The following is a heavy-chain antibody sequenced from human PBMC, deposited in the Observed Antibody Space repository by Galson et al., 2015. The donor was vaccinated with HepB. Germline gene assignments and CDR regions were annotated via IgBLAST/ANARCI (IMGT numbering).Heavy chain of an antibody. Sequence: SVKVSCKASGGTFSSYAISWVRQAPGQGLEWMGWISAYNGNTNFAQKLQGRVTMTTDTSTSTAYMELRSLRSDDTAVYYCARDLKAAAGPYYYYYYGMDVWGQGTTVTVSS. CDR3: ARDLKAAAGPYYYYYYGMDV. V-gene: IGHV1-18*01. CDR2: ISAYNGNT. CDR1: GGTFSSYA. J-gene: IGHJ6*02. D-gene: IGHD6-13*01.